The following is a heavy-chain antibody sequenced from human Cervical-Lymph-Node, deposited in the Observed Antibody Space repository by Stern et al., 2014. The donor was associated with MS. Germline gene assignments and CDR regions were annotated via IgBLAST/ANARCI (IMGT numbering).Heavy chain of an antibody. CDR2: IYPRDSDI. V-gene: IGHV5-51*03. J-gene: IGHJ4*02. D-gene: IGHD2-2*01. Sequence: VQLVQSGAEVRKPGESLKISCKASGYTFTDYWIGWVRQMPGKGLEWMGIIYPRDSDIPYSPSFQGPGTISVDRAISPTHPQWSSLRASDTAIYYCAGRMPPDYWGQGTLVTVSS. CDR1: GYTFTDYW. CDR3: AGRMPPDY.